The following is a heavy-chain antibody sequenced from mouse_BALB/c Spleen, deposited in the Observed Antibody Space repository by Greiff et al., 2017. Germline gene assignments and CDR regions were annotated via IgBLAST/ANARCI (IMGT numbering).Heavy chain of an antibody. CDR3: ARSTGNYGGMDY. Sequence: EVKLEASGGGLVQPGGSRKLSCSASGFTFSCFGMHWVRPAPEKGIEWVAYISSGSSTIYYADTVKCRFTISRDNPKNTRFLQMTSLRSEDTAVYYCARSTGNYGGMDYWGQGTSVTVSS. D-gene: IGHD2-1*01. J-gene: IGHJ4*01. CDR2: ISSGSSTI. CDR1: GFTFSCFG. V-gene: IGHV5-17*02.